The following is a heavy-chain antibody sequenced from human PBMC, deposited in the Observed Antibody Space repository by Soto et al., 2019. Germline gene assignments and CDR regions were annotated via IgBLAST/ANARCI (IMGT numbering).Heavy chain of an antibody. CDR3: ARSGARPGDYYYGLDV. CDR1: GGTFSSCA. J-gene: IGHJ6*02. V-gene: IGHV1-69*12. D-gene: IGHD3-10*01. CDR2: IIPIFGTA. Sequence: QVQLVQSGAEVKKPGSSVKVSCKASGGTFSSCAMSWVRQAPGQGLEWMGGIIPIFGTANYAQKFQGRVTITADESTSTAYMELSSLRSEHTAVYYCARSGARPGDYYYGLDVWGQGTTVTVSS.